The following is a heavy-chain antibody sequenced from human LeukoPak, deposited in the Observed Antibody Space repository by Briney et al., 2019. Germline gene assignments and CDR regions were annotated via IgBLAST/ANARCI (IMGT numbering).Heavy chain of an antibody. J-gene: IGHJ4*02. CDR2: INTNTGNP. V-gene: IGHV7-4-1*02. CDR3: ARGGVAALFDY. Sequence: ASVKVSCKASGYTFTSYGISWVRQAPGQGLEWMGWINTNTGNPTYAQGFTGRFVFSLDTSVSTAYLQISSLKAEDTAVYYCARGGVAALFDYWGQGTLVTVSS. CDR1: GYTFTSYG. D-gene: IGHD2-15*01.